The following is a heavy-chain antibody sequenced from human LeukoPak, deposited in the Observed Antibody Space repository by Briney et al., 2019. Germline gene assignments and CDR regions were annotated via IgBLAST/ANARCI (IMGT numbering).Heavy chain of an antibody. CDR1: GFSFNNHW. Sequence: GGSLRLSCVVSGFSFNNHWMSWVRQVPGKGLEWVANINQVGSAKYYVDSVKGRFTISRDNAKNSLYLQMNSLRAEDTGVYYCAREGVSGATANHYDYWGQGSLVTVSS. J-gene: IGHJ4*02. CDR2: INQVGSAK. V-gene: IGHV3-7*01. D-gene: IGHD1-26*01. CDR3: AREGVSGATANHYDY.